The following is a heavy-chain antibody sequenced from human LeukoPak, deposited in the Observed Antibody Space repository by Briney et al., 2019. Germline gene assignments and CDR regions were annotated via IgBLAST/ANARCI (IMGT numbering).Heavy chain of an antibody. CDR1: GFTFSSYA. CDR2: ISGSGGST. CDR3: AKDRIAAAGGLNWFDP. D-gene: IGHD6-13*01. J-gene: IGHJ5*02. Sequence: GGSLRLSCAASGFTFSSYAMSWVRQAPGKGREWVSAISGSGGSTYYADSVKGRFTISRDNSKNTLYLQMNSLRAEDTAVYYCAKDRIAAAGGLNWFDPWGQGTLVTVSS. V-gene: IGHV3-23*01.